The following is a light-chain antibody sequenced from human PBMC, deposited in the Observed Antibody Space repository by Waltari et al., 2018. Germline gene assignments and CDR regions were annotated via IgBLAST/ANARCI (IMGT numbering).Light chain of an antibody. V-gene: IGKV3-20*01. CDR2: DAS. CDR1: QSVSSNY. CDR3: QQYGSSPLT. Sequence: ELVLTQSPGTLSLSPGERTTISCRASQSVSSNYLAWYQQKPGQAPRLLIYDASTRATGIPDRFSGSGSGTDFTLTISRLEPEDFVVYYCQQYGSSPLTFGGGTKVEIK. J-gene: IGKJ4*01.